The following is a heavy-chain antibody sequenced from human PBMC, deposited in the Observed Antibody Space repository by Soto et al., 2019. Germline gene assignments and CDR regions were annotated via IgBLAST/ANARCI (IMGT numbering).Heavy chain of an antibody. V-gene: IGHV3-23*01. CDR2: ISGSGGST. Sequence: EVQLLESGGGLVQPGGSLRLSCAASGFTFSSYAMSWVRQAPGKGLEWVSAISGSGGSTYYADSVKGRFTISRDNSKNTLYLQMNSLSAEDTALYYCAKAAWRRDQTYNNWGQGTLVTVSS. J-gene: IGHJ4*02. CDR3: AKAAWRRDQTYNN. CDR1: GFTFSSYA. D-gene: IGHD5-12*01.